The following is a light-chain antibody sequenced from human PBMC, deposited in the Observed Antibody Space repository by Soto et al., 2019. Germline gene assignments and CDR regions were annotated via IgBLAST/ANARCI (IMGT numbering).Light chain of an antibody. CDR2: KAS. CDR3: KQYNGFPIT. CDR1: QSLSTW. J-gene: IGKJ5*01. V-gene: IGKV1-5*03. Sequence: DIQKTQCPSNLSACVGDSVTISCRASQSLSTWLAWYQQKPGKAPKLLIYKASSLDSGVPSRFSGSGSGTEFTLTISSLQPADFATYYCKQYNGFPITFGQGTRLEIK.